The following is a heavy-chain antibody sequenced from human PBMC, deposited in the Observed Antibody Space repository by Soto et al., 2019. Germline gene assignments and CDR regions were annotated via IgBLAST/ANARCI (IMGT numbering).Heavy chain of an antibody. CDR2: IYHSGST. D-gene: IGHD5-12*01. CDR3: ARAGYSGYDLTFDY. J-gene: IGHJ4*02. CDR1: GGAISSGGYS. Sequence: SETLSLTCAVSGGAISSGGYSWSWIRQPPGKGLEWIGYIYHSGSTYYNPSLKSRITISIDRSKNQFSLKLRSVTAADTAVYYCARAGYSGYDLTFDYWGQGTLVTVS. V-gene: IGHV4-30-2*01.